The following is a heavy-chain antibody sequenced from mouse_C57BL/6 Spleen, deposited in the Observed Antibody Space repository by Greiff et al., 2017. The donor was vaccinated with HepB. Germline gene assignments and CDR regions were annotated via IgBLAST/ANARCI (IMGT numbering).Heavy chain of an antibody. Sequence: VHVKQSGAELVRPGASVKLSCTASGFNIKDDYMHWVKQRPEQGLEWIGWIDPENGDTEYASKFQGKATITADTSSNTAYLQLSSLTSEDTAVYYCTVAYYSNYVAYWGQGTLVTVSA. CDR2: IDPENGDT. V-gene: IGHV14-4*01. J-gene: IGHJ3*01. D-gene: IGHD2-5*01. CDR3: TVAYYSNYVAY. CDR1: GFNIKDDY.